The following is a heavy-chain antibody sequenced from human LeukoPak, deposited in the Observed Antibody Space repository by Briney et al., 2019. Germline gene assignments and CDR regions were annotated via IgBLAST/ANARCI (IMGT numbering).Heavy chain of an antibody. CDR2: IYTSGST. V-gene: IGHV4-61*02. CDR3: ARGRGYNWFDP. CDR1: GGSISSGSYY. D-gene: IGHD3-10*01. J-gene: IGHJ5*02. Sequence: PSETLSLTCTVSGGSISSGSYYWSWIRQPAGKGLEWIGRIYTSGSTNYNPSLKSRVTISVDTSKNQFSLKLSSVTAADTAVYYCARGRGYNWFDPRGQGTLVTVSS.